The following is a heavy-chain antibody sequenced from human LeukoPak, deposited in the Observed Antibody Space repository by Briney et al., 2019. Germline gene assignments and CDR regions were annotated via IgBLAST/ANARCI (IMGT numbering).Heavy chain of an antibody. J-gene: IGHJ4*02. D-gene: IGHD1-26*01. CDR2: IIPIFGTA. Sequence: GASVKVSCKASGYTFTSYGISWVRQAPGQGLEWMGGIIPIFGTANYAQKFQGRVTITADESTSTAYMELSSLRSEDTAVYYCAREGPLPSPFDYWGQGTLVTVSS. CDR3: AREGPLPSPFDY. CDR1: GYTFTSYG. V-gene: IGHV1-69*13.